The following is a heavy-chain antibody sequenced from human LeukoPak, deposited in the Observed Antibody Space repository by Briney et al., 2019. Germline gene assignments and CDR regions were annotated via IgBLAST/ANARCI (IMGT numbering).Heavy chain of an antibody. CDR2: ISYDGNKK. CDR1: GFTFSSHA. J-gene: IGHJ4*02. CDR3: ARGGLAAAGTRNYCFDY. Sequence: GRSLRLSCAASGFTFSSHAMHWVRQAPGKGLEWVIFISYDGNKKYYAESVKGRFTISRDNSKNTVYLQMNSLSTEDTAVYYCARGGLAAAGTRNYCFDYWGQGTLVTVSS. V-gene: IGHV3-30-3*01. D-gene: IGHD6-13*01.